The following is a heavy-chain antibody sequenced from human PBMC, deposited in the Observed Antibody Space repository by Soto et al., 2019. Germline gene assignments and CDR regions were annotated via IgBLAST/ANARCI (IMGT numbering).Heavy chain of an antibody. CDR2: ISAYNGNT. CDR1: GYTFTSYG. V-gene: IGHV1-18*01. J-gene: IGHJ4*02. Sequence: GASVKVSCKASGYTFTSYGISWVRQAPGQGLEWMGWISAYNGNTNYAQKLQGRVTMTADTSTSTAYMELRSLRSDDTAVYYCARLYYDFWSGYSAFDYWGQGTLVTVSS. CDR3: ARLYYDFWSGYSAFDY. D-gene: IGHD3-3*01.